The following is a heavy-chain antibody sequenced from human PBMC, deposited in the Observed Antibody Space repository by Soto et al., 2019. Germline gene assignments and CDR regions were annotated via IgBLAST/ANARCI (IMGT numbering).Heavy chain of an antibody. D-gene: IGHD6-6*01. J-gene: IGHJ4*02. CDR2: ISSSSSYI. V-gene: IGHV3-21*01. CDR3: ARENRSSSTLDY. CDR1: GFTFSSYS. Sequence: GGSLRVSCAASGFTFSSYSMNWVRQAPGKGLEWVSSISSSSSYIYYADSVKGRFTISRDNAKNSLYLQMNSLRAEDTAVYYCARENRSSSTLDYWGQGTLVTVSS.